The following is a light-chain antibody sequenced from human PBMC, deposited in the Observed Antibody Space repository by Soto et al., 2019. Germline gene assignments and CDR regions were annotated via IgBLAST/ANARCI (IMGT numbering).Light chain of an antibody. J-gene: IGKJ1*01. Sequence: EIVLTQSPATLSLSPGERATLSCRASQSVSSYLAWYQQKPGQAPRLLIYDASNRATGIPARFSGSASGTDFTLTISSLEPEEFAVYYCQQRSNWPPGAWTFGQGTKVEIK. CDR3: QQRSNWPPGAWT. CDR2: DAS. V-gene: IGKV3-11*01. CDR1: QSVSSY.